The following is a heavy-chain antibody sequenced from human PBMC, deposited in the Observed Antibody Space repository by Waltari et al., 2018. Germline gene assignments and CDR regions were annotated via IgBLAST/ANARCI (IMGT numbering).Heavy chain of an antibody. D-gene: IGHD6-25*01. CDR1: RFTLSDFY. Sequence: EVQVVQSGGGLVQPGGSLRLSCEASRFTLSDFYMDWVRQAPGKGVEWVGRSRDKAKNYITEYAASVEGRFSISRDDSRNSLYLQMNSLKTEDTAMYYCVRAASGLDIWGQGTMVTVSS. V-gene: IGHV3-72*01. CDR3: VRAASGLDI. J-gene: IGHJ3*02. CDR2: SRDKAKNYIT.